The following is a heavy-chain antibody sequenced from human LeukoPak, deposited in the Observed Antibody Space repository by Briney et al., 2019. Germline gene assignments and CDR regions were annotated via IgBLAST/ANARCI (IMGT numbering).Heavy chain of an antibody. CDR1: GFTFSSYG. V-gene: IGHV3-30*02. D-gene: IGHD3-22*01. Sequence: GGSLRLSCAASGFTFSSYGMHWVRQAPGKGLEWVAFIRYDGSNKYYADSVKGRFTISRDNSKNTLYLQMNSLRAEDTAVYYYAKDRGYYYDSSGYHPFDYWGQGTLVTVSS. CDR2: IRYDGSNK. CDR3: AKDRGYYYDSSGYHPFDY. J-gene: IGHJ4*02.